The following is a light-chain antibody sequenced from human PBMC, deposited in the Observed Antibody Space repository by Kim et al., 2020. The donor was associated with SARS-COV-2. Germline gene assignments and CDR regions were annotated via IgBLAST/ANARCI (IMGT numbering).Light chain of an antibody. Sequence: GQWITISCTVTSSDVGGYNYVSWYQQQPGKAPKLMIYDVSKRPSGVSNRFSGSKSGNTASLTISGLQAEDEADYYCNAYTSSNTYVFGTGTKVTVL. J-gene: IGLJ1*01. CDR1: SSDVGGYNY. CDR3: NAYTSSNTYV. V-gene: IGLV2-14*04. CDR2: DVS.